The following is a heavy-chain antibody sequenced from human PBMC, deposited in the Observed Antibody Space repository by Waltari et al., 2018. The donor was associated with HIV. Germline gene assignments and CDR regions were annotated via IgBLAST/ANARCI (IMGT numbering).Heavy chain of an antibody. Sequence: EVQLVESGGGLVQPGGSLRLSCAASGFTFSSYGMNWVRQAPGKGLEWISYISSSSSTIYYADSVKGRFTISRDNAKNSVYLQLNSLRAEETAVYYCARPLGGGYTYWGQGTLVTVSS. CDR3: ARPLGGGYTY. V-gene: IGHV3-48*04. D-gene: IGHD3-22*01. CDR1: GFTFSSYG. CDR2: ISSSSSTI. J-gene: IGHJ4*02.